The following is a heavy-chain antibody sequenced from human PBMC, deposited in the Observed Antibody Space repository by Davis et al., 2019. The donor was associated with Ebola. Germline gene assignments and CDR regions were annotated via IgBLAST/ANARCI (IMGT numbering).Heavy chain of an antibody. CDR2: IRYDGSNK. V-gene: IGHV3-30*02. Sequence: SCAASGFTFSSYGMHWVRQAPGKGLEWVAFIRYDGSNKYYADSVKGRFTISRDNSKNTLYLQMNSLRAEDTAVYYCAVERGYSYGGFDYWGQGTLVTVSS. CDR3: AVERGYSYGGFDY. CDR1: GFTFSSYG. D-gene: IGHD5-18*01. J-gene: IGHJ4*02.